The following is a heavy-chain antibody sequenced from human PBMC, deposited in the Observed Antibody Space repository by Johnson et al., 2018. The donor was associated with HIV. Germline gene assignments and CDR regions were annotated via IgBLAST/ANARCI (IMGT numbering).Heavy chain of an antibody. J-gene: IGHJ3*02. CDR2: ISYDGSNK. Sequence: QVQLVESGGGVVQPGRSLRLSCAASGFTFSSYAMHWVRQAPGKGLEWVAVISYDGSNKYYADSVKGRFTISRDNSKNTMYLQMNSLRAEDTAVYYCAKDQDYGGNSGRFDIWGQGTMVTVSS. CDR1: GFTFSSYA. CDR3: AKDQDYGGNSGRFDI. D-gene: IGHD4-23*01. V-gene: IGHV3-30-3*01.